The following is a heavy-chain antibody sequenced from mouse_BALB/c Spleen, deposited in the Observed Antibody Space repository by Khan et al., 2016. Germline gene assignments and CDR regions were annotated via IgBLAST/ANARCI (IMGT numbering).Heavy chain of an antibody. Sequence: QVQLQQSGAELARPGASVKLSCKASGYTFTSYWMQWVKQRPGQGLEWVGAIYPGDGDTRYTQKFKGKATLTADKSSSTAYMQLSSLASEDSAVXYGARGWDYSRYYAMDYGHRGTSVPVSS. CDR1: GYTFTSYW. CDR2: IYPGDGDT. V-gene: IGHV1-87*01. D-gene: IGHD1-1*01. CDR3: ARGWDYSRYYAMDY. J-gene: IGHJ4*01.